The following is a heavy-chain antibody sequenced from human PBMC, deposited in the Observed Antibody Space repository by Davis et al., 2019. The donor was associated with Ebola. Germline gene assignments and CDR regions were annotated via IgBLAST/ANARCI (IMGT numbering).Heavy chain of an antibody. CDR2: IRAGGDTT. J-gene: IGHJ3*02. Sequence: GGSLRPSCAAPGFTFSSYWMSWVRQAPGKGLEWVSGIRAGGDTTYYADSVKGRFTISRDNSKNTLYLQMNSLRAEDTAVYYCARGGYSSSWPVAFDIWGQGTMVTVSS. CDR1: GFTFSSYW. D-gene: IGHD6-13*01. CDR3: ARGGYSSSWPVAFDI. V-gene: IGHV3-23*01.